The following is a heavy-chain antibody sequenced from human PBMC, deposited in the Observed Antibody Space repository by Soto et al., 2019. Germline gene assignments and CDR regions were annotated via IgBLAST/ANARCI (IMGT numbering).Heavy chain of an antibody. Sequence: QVQLVESGEGVVQPGRSLRLSCAASGFTFSSYAMHWVRQAPGKGLEWVAVISYDGSNKYYADSVKGRFTISRDNSKNTLYLQMNSLRAEDTAVYYCASLGGVWGGYWGQGTLVTVSS. J-gene: IGHJ4*02. CDR2: ISYDGSNK. V-gene: IGHV3-30-3*01. CDR3: ASLGGVWGGY. CDR1: GFTFSSYA. D-gene: IGHD3-3*01.